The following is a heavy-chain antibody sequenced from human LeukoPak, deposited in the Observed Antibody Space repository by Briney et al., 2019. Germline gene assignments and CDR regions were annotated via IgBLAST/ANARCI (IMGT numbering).Heavy chain of an antibody. D-gene: IGHD2-2*01. Sequence: GGSLRLSCAASGFTFSSYWMSWVRQAPGKGLEWVANMNQDGNEIYYVDSLKGRFTISRDDAKNSLYLQMNSLRAEDTAVYYCARAFDTSWDYYYMDVWGKGTTVTVSS. CDR2: MNQDGNEI. CDR1: GFTFSSYW. J-gene: IGHJ6*03. V-gene: IGHV3-7*01. CDR3: ARAFDTSWDYYYMDV.